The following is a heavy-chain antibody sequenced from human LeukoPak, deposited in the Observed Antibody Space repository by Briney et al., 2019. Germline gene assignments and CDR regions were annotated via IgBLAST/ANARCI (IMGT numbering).Heavy chain of an antibody. CDR3: AGDPNDNWNHYYYYYYMDV. V-gene: IGHV3-48*01. D-gene: IGHD1-20*01. J-gene: IGHJ6*03. Sequence: GGSLRLSCAASGFTFSSYSMNWVRQAPGKGLEWVSYISSSSSTIYYADSVKGRFTISRDNAKNSLYLQMNSLRAEDTAVYYCAGDPNDNWNHYYYYYYMDVWGKGTTVTVSS. CDR1: GFTFSSYS. CDR2: ISSSSSTI.